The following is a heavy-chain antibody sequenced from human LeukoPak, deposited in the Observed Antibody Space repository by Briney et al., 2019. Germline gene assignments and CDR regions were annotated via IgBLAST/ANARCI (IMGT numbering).Heavy chain of an antibody. Sequence: GGSLRLSCAASGFPFSSFAMHWVRQARGKGREWVAFISSDGSAKFYADSVQGRFTISRDNSKNTLYLQMNSLKAEDTGVYYCARKSGANWARIDYWGQGTLVTVSS. CDR3: ARKSGANWARIDY. V-gene: IGHV3-30*04. J-gene: IGHJ4*02. CDR1: GFPFSSFA. CDR2: ISSDGSAK. D-gene: IGHD4/OR15-4a*01.